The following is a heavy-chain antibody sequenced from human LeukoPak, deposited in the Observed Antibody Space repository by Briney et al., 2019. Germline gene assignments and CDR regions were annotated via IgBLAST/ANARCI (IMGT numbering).Heavy chain of an antibody. V-gene: IGHV4-59*01. CDR1: GGSISSYY. CDR3: ARVGGPDYFDY. Sequence: SETLSLTCTVSGGSISSYYWSWIRQPPGKGLEWIGYIYYSGSTNYNPSLKGRVTISVDTSKNQFSLKLSSVTAADTAVYYCARVGGPDYFDYWGQGTLVTVSS. CDR2: IYYSGST. D-gene: IGHD4-23*01. J-gene: IGHJ4*02.